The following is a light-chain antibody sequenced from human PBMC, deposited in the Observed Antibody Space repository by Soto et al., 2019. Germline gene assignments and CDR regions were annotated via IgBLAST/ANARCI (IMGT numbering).Light chain of an antibody. J-gene: IGKJ5*01. V-gene: IGKV3-15*01. CDR1: QSVSSN. CDR2: GAS. Sequence: EIVRMQSQGTLSVSAGEIATLCCRTSQSVSSNLAWYQQKPGQAPRLLIYGASTRATGIPARFSCSVSGTEFTLTISRLQSADFAVYSSQQYNNWPAITVGRGTRLEIK. CDR3: QQYNNWPAIT.